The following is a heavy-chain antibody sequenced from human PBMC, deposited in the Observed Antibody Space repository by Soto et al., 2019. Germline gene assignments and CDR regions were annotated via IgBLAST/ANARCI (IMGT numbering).Heavy chain of an antibody. V-gene: IGHV3-21*01. CDR2: ISSSSSYI. D-gene: IGHD6-13*01. CDR1: GFTFSSYS. Sequence: EVQLVESGGGLVKPGGSLRLSCAASGFTFSSYSMNWVRQAPGKGLEWVSSISSSSSYIYYADSVKGRFTISRDNAKNARYLQMNSLRAEDTAGYYCARDRGSSYTGYYGMDVLGQGTTVTVSS. J-gene: IGHJ6*02. CDR3: ARDRGSSYTGYYGMDV.